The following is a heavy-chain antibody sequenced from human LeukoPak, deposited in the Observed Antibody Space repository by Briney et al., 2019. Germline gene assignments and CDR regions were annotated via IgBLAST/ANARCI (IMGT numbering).Heavy chain of an antibody. Sequence: GASVKVSCKASGYGFTSHYMHWVRQAPGQGLEWMGLINPSGSSTLYAQKFQGRVTMTRDTSISTAYMELSRLRSDDTAVYYCAREGEMATMGYWGQGTLVTVSS. CDR3: AREGEMATMGY. CDR1: GYGFTSHY. D-gene: IGHD5-24*01. J-gene: IGHJ4*02. CDR2: INPSGSST. V-gene: IGHV1-2*06.